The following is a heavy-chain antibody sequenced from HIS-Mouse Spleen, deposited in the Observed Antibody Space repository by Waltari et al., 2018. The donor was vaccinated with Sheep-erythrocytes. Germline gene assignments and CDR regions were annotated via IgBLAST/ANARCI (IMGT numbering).Heavy chain of an antibody. Sequence: EVQLVDSGGGLVKPGGSLRLSCAASGFTFSSYSMNWVRKAPGKGLSGDSSSRSSSSYIYYADSVKCRFTISRDNAKNALYRQMNSLRAEDTAVYYCARVASGATFDYWGQGTLVTVSS. CDR3: ARVASGATFDY. D-gene: IGHD1-26*01. CDR2: SRSSSSYI. J-gene: IGHJ4*02. CDR1: GFTFSSYS. V-gene: IGHV3-21*01.